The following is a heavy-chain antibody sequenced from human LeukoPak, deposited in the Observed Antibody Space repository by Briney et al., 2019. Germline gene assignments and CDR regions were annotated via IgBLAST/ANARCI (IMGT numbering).Heavy chain of an antibody. Sequence: ASVKVSSKASGYTFTSYGISWVRQAPGQGLAWMGWISAYNGNTNYAQKLQGRVTMTTDTSTSTAYMEPRSLRSDDTAVYYCARARYYYDSSGLNGAFDIWGQGTMVTVSS. CDR3: ARARYYYDSSGLNGAFDI. J-gene: IGHJ3*02. CDR1: GYTFTSYG. V-gene: IGHV1-18*01. CDR2: ISAYNGNT. D-gene: IGHD3-22*01.